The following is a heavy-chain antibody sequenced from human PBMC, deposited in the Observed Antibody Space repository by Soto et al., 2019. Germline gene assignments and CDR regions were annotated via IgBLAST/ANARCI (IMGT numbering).Heavy chain of an antibody. CDR2: ISWNSGSI. Sequence: GGSLRLSCAASGFTFDDYAMHWVRQAPGKGLEWVSGISWNSGSIGYADSVKGRFTISRDNAKNSLYLQMNSLRAEDTALYYCAKDNSYDRSGSTLWGQGTLVTVSS. D-gene: IGHD3-22*01. V-gene: IGHV3-9*01. CDR1: GFTFDDYA. J-gene: IGHJ4*02. CDR3: AKDNSYDRSGSTL.